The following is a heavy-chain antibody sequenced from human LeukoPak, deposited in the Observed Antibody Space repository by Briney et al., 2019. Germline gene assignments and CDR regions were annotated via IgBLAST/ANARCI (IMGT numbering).Heavy chain of an antibody. CDR2: VKLDGTEK. D-gene: IGHD6-19*01. CDR1: GFTFHNYW. V-gene: IGHV3-7*01. J-gene: IGHJ3*01. CDR3: AKEIWGSSGWYGSAFDF. Sequence: GGSLRLSCAASGFTFHNYWMSWVRQAPGKGLEWVANVKLDGTEKYYVDSVKGRFTISRDNAKNSVFLQMNSLRGEDTAVYYCAKEIWGSSGWYGSAFDFWGQGTMVTVSS.